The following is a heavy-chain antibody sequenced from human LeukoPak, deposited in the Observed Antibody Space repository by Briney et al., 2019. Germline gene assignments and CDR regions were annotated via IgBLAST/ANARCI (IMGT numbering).Heavy chain of an antibody. J-gene: IGHJ4*02. CDR3: ARDVSDCSGGSCYSYFDY. Sequence: VKVSCKASGYTFTSYGISWVRQAPGQGLEWMGIINPSGGSTSYAQKFQGRVTMTRDTSTSTVYMELSSLRSEDTAVYYCARDVSDCSGGSCYSYFDYWGQGTLVTVSS. CDR1: GYTFTSYG. CDR2: INPSGGST. D-gene: IGHD2-15*01. V-gene: IGHV1-46*01.